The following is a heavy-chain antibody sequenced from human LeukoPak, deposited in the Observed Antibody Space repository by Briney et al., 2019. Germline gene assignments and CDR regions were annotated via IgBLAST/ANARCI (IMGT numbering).Heavy chain of an antibody. CDR3: ARGPYSYDSSGAFDI. Sequence: SETLSHTCTVSGGSISSYYWSWIRQSPGKGLEWIGYIHYSGSTNYNPSLKSRVTISVDTSKNQFSLKLSSVTAADTAVYFCARGPYSYDSSGAFDIWGQGTMVTVSS. V-gene: IGHV4-59*08. J-gene: IGHJ3*02. CDR2: IHYSGST. CDR1: GGSISSYY. D-gene: IGHD3-22*01.